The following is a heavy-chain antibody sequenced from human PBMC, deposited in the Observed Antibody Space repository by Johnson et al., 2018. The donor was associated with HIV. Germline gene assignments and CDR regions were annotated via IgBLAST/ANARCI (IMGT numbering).Heavy chain of an antibody. CDR3: TKEVPSAITIGDAFDI. CDR1: GFIFSNYA. D-gene: IGHD6-25*01. Sequence: VQLVESGGGLVQPGGSRRLSCVVSGFIFSNYAMSWVRQAQGKGLEWVSAISGSGGSTFYADSVKGRFTISRDNPKNTVYLQMNSLRAEDTAVYYCTKEVPSAITIGDAFDIWGQGTMVTVSS. CDR2: ISGSGGST. V-gene: IGHV3-23*04. J-gene: IGHJ3*02.